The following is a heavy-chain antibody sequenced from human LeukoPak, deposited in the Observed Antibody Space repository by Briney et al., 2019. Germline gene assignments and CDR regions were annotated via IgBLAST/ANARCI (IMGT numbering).Heavy chain of an antibody. D-gene: IGHD3-3*02. CDR1: GGSISSYY. CDR3: ARRDGPLSTF. J-gene: IGHJ4*02. Sequence: SETLSLTCTVSGGSISSYYWSWIRQPPGKGLEWIGYIYYSGSTNYNPSLKSRVTISVDTSKNQFSLKLSSVTAADTAVYYCARRDGPLSTFGGQGTLVTVSS. CDR2: IYYSGST. V-gene: IGHV4-59*01.